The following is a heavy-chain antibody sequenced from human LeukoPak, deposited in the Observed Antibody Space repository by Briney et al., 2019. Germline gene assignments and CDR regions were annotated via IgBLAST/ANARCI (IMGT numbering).Heavy chain of an antibody. V-gene: IGHV3-30*18. CDR1: GLTFSSYA. J-gene: IGHJ4*02. D-gene: IGHD6-19*01. Sequence: PGGSLRLSCAASGLTFSSYAMSWVRQAPGKGLEWVAGISHNDNQKFYVDSVKGRFTISRDNSKNTVYLQMNSLRPEDTAVYYCTKDRARFSSYWTSFDSWGLGTLVTVSS. CDR3: TKDRARFSSYWTSFDS. CDR2: ISHNDNQK.